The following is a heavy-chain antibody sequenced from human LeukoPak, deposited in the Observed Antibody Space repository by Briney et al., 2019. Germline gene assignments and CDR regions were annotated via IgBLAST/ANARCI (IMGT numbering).Heavy chain of an antibody. D-gene: IGHD2/OR15-2a*01. V-gene: IGHV3-23*01. CDR1: GFTFSTYG. CDR3: AGHRYCNSPTCLPGV. CDR2: IISGSGVTT. J-gene: IGHJ6*03. Sequence: GGSLRLSCAASGFTFSTYGMSWVRQAPGKGLEWVSAIISGSGVTTYYADSVKGRFTISRDNSKNTLYLQINSLRAEDTAVYYCAGHRYCNSPTCLPGVWGKGTTVTVSS.